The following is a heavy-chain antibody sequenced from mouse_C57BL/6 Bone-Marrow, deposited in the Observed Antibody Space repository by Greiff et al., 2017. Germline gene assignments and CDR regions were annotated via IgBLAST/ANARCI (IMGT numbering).Heavy chain of an antibody. D-gene: IGHD2-5*01. CDR1: GYTFTSYW. Sequence: QVQLQQPGAELVMPGASVKLSCKASGYTFTSYWMHWVKQRPGQGLEWIGEIDPSDSYTNYNQKFKGKSTLTVDKSSSTAYMQLSSLTSEDSAVYYCARTAYYSNYGAIDYWGQGTSVTVSS. CDR2: IDPSDSYT. J-gene: IGHJ4*01. V-gene: IGHV1-69*01. CDR3: ARTAYYSNYGAIDY.